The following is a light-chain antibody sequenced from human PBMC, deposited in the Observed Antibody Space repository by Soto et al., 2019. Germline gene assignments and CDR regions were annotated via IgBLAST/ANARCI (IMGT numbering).Light chain of an antibody. CDR3: QQYNNWPPLT. CDR1: QNIDNN. V-gene: IGKV3D-15*01. J-gene: IGKJ4*01. Sequence: EIVMTQSPATLSVSPGDRVTLSCRASQNIDNNLAWYQQRPGQPPRLFIYGASTRANGIPARFSGSGSGTEFTLTISSLQSEDFAVYCCQQYNNWPPLTFGGGTKVEIK. CDR2: GAS.